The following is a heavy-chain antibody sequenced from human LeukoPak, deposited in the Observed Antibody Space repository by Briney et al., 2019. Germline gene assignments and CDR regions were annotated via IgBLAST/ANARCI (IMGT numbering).Heavy chain of an antibody. V-gene: IGHV3-20*04. CDR1: GFTFDDYG. D-gene: IGHD1-26*01. CDR3: ARVVGATGAYHYYMDV. J-gene: IGHJ6*03. Sequence: PGGSLRLSCAASGFTFDDYGMSWVRQAPGKGLEWVSGINWNGGSTGYAESVKGRFTISRDNAKNSLYLQMNSLRAEDTALYYCARVVGATGAYHYYMDVWGKGTTVTVSS. CDR2: INWNGGST.